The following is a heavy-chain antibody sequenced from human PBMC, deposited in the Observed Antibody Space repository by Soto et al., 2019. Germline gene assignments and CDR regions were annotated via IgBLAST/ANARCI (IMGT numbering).Heavy chain of an antibody. Sequence: QVQLVQSGAEVEKPGASVKVSCKASGYTFTTYDFNWVRQAPGHGLEWMGWMNPDTGNTGYAQKFQGRVIMTRNTSISTAFMARGGLTAEDTAVYYCARALGYSSTSRLDLWGQGTLVTVSS. J-gene: IGHJ4*02. V-gene: IGHV1-8*01. D-gene: IGHD6-19*01. CDR1: GYTFTTYD. CDR2: MNPDTGNT. CDR3: ARALGYSSTSRLDL.